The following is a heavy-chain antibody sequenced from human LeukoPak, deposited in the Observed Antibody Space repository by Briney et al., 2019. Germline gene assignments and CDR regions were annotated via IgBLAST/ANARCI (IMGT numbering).Heavy chain of an antibody. CDR2: IYYSGST. CDR1: GGSISSYY. CDR3: AREVYYDYVWRSYRPNNNWFDP. Sequence: ASETLSLTCTASGGSISSYYWSWIRQPPGKGLEWIGYIYYSGSTNYNPSLKSRVTISVDTSKNQFSLKLSSVTAADTAVYYCAREVYYDYVWRSYRPNNNWFDPWGQGTLVTVPS. D-gene: IGHD3-16*02. J-gene: IGHJ5*02. V-gene: IGHV4-59*01.